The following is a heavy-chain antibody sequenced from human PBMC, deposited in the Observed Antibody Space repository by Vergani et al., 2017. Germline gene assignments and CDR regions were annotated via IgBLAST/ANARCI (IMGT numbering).Heavy chain of an antibody. J-gene: IGHJ6*03. V-gene: IGHV3-30*02. CDR2: IRYDGSNK. Sequence: QVQLVESGGGVVQPGGSLRLSCAASGFTFSSYGMHWVRQAPGKGLEWVAFIRYDGSNKYYADSVKGRFTISRDNSKNTLYLQMNSLRAEDTAVYYCAKAGYDFWGPGRDKRTRGYYYYMDVWGKGTTVTVSS. D-gene: IGHD3-3*01. CDR3: AKAGYDFWGPGRDKRTRGYYYYMDV. CDR1: GFTFSSYG.